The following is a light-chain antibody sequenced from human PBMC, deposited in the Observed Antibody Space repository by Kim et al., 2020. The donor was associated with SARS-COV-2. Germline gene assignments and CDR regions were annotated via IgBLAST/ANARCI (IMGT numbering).Light chain of an antibody. CDR3: LQHYTYAIT. Sequence: DIQMTQSPSSLSASVGDRVTITCRASQDIRNDLGWYQQNPGRAPKRLICGASSLQSGVPSRFSGSGSGTEFTLTISSVQPEDFATYFCLQHYTYAITFGQGTRLEIK. CDR2: GAS. V-gene: IGKV1-17*01. J-gene: IGKJ5*01. CDR1: QDIRND.